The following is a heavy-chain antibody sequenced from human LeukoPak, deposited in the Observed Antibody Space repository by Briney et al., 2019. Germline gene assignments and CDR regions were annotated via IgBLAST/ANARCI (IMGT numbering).Heavy chain of an antibody. V-gene: IGHV3-23*01. J-gene: IGHJ4*02. D-gene: IGHD2/OR15-2a*01. CDR2: LRGNGDT. Sequence: GGSLRLSCAASGFTFSSYAMSWVREAPARGLEWVSSLRGNGDTFYADSVKGRFTLSRDESRNTVYLHLNNLRVEDTAVYYCAKASWLSSADAVLWGQGTVVTVSS. CDR3: AKASWLSSADAVL. CDR1: GFTFSSYA.